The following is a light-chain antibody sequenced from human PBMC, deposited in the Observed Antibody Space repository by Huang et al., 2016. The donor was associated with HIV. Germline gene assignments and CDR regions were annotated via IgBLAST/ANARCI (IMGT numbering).Light chain of an antibody. J-gene: IGKJ1*01. CDR1: PSISSY. V-gene: IGKV1-39*01. CDR3: QQSYSSWT. Sequence: DIQITQSPSSLSASVGARVTITCRASPSISSYLNWYQQKPGKAPKLLIYAASSLQSGGPTRFSGSGSGTDFTLTISSLQPEDFATYYCQQSYSSWTFGQGTKVEIK. CDR2: AAS.